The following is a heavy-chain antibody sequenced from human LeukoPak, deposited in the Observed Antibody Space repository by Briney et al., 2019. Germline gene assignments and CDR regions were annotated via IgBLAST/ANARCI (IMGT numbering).Heavy chain of an antibody. Sequence: GGSLKPSCAASGFTFSGSATHWVRQASAKGLEWIGRIRSKANSYATAYAASVKGRFTISRDDSKNTAYLQMNSLKTEDTAVYYCTIEDGNPYYYDSAGFDYWGQGTLVTVSS. CDR3: TIEDGNPYYYDSAGFDY. CDR2: IRSKANSYAT. D-gene: IGHD3-22*01. CDR1: GFTFSGSA. J-gene: IGHJ4*02. V-gene: IGHV3-73*01.